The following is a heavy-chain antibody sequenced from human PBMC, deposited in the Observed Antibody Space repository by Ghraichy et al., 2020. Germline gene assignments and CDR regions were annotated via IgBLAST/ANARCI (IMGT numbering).Heavy chain of an antibody. J-gene: IGHJ3*02. V-gene: IGHV1-2*02. D-gene: IGHD1-1*01. CDR3: ARGGGRTTRVPFDI. CDR2: INSNIGGT. CDR1: GYTFTDYY. Sequence: ASVKVSCKASGYTFTDYYIHWVRQAPGQGLEWMGWINSNIGGTNYAQNFKGRVTMTRDTSITTAYMELSRLRSDDTAVYYCARGGGRTTRVPFDIWGLGTMVTVSS.